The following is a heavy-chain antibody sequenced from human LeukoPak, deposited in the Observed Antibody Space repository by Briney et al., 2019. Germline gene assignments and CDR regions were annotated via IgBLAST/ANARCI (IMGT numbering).Heavy chain of an antibody. Sequence: GGSLRLSCAASGFTFSSYAMSRVRQAPGKGLEWVSAISGSGGSTYYADSVKDRFTISRDNSKNTLYLQMNSLRAEDTAVYYCAKDSDYYDSSGYPRGDNWFDPWGQGTLVTVSS. CDR3: AKDSDYYDSSGYPRGDNWFDP. J-gene: IGHJ5*02. CDR1: GFTFSSYA. V-gene: IGHV3-23*01. CDR2: ISGSGGST. D-gene: IGHD3-22*01.